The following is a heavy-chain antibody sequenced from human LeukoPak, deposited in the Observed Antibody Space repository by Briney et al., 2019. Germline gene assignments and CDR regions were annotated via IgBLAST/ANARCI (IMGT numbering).Heavy chain of an antibody. V-gene: IGHV1-69*13. CDR3: ATTERCGIVVVPAGGLDY. CDR1: GGTFSSYA. Sequence: GASVKVSCKASGGTFSSYAISWVRQAPGQGLEWMGGIIPIFGTANYAQKFQGRVTITADESTSTAYMELSSLRSEDTAVYYCATTERCGIVVVPAGGLDYWGQGTLVTVSS. CDR2: IIPIFGTA. J-gene: IGHJ4*02. D-gene: IGHD2-2*01.